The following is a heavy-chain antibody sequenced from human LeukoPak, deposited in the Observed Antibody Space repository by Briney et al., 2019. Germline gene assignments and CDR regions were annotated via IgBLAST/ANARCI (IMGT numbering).Heavy chain of an antibody. J-gene: IGHJ4*02. CDR3: ARGPYYYDSSGYTLDY. V-gene: IGHV3-30*04. D-gene: IGHD3-22*01. Sequence: GGSLRLSCVASGFTFSSYAMHWVRQAPGKGLEWVAVISYDGSNKYYADSVKGRFTISRDNSKNTLYLQMNSLRAEDTAVYYCARGPYYYDSSGYTLDYWGQGTLVTVSS. CDR2: ISYDGSNK. CDR1: GFTFSSYA.